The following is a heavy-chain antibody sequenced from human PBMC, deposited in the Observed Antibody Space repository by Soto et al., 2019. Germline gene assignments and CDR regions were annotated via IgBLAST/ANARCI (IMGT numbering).Heavy chain of an antibody. V-gene: IGHV3-23*01. CDR1: GFSFSNYA. D-gene: IGHD5-12*01. J-gene: IGHJ4*02. CDR3: ARYRERDAWYEDY. Sequence: EVQLLESGGDLVQPGGSLRLSCVASGFSFSNYAMSWVRQVPGKGLEWVSVISGRDDSTYYADSVKGRFTISRDNSKNTLYLQMNSLRAEDTAIYYCARYRERDAWYEDYWGQGTLVTVSS. CDR2: ISGRDDST.